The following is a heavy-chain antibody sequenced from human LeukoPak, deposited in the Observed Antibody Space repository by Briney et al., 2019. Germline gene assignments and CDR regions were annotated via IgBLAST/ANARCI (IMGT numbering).Heavy chain of an antibody. J-gene: IGHJ4*02. D-gene: IGHD3-16*01. CDR3: ARVGWGYYFDY. Sequence: GGSLRLSCAASGFTFSSYWMHWVRQAPGKGLVWVSSINSDGSSTSYADSVKGRFTISRDNAKNTLYLQMNSLRAEDTAVYYCARVGWGYYFDYWGQGTLVTVSS. CDR1: GFTFSSYW. CDR2: INSDGSST. V-gene: IGHV3-74*01.